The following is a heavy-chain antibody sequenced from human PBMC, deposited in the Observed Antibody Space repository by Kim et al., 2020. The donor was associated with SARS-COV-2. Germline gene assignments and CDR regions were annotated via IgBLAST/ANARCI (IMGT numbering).Heavy chain of an antibody. CDR2: ISYDGSNK. D-gene: IGHD1-26*01. V-gene: IGHV3-30*04. CDR1: GFTFSSYA. Sequence: GGSLRLSCAASGFTFSSYAMHWVRQAPGKGLEWVAVISYDGSNKYYADSVKGRFTISRDNSKNTLYLQMNSLRAEDTAVYYCADRVGANWGQGTLVTVSS. CDR3: ADRVGAN. J-gene: IGHJ4*02.